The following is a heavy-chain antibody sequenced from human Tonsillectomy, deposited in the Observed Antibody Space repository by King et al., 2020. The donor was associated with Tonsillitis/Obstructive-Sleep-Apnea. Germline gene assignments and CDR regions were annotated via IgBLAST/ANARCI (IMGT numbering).Heavy chain of an antibody. CDR1: GGSFSGYY. J-gene: IGHJ5*02. CDR3: ARSYLSSPLYNWFDP. V-gene: IGHV4-34*01. CDR2: INHSGST. Sequence: VQLQQWGAGMLKPSETLSLTCAVYGGSFSGYYWSWIRQPPGKGLEWIGEINHSGSTNYNPSLKSRVTITVDTSKNQSSLKLSSVTAADTAVYYCARSYLSSPLYNWFDPWGQGTLVTVSS. D-gene: IGHD1-26*01.